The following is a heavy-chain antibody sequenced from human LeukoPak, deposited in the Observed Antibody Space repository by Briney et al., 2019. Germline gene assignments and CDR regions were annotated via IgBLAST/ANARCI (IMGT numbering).Heavy chain of an antibody. CDR2: IYHSGYT. Sequence: SETLSLTCAVSGYSISSGYYWGCVRQPPGKGLEWIGTIYHSGYTYYNPSLNSRVTISVDTSKNQFSLKLSSVTAADTAVYYCARKLYYGDYFDYWGQGTLVTVSS. J-gene: IGHJ4*02. CDR3: ARKLYYGDYFDY. V-gene: IGHV4-38-2*01. CDR1: GYSISSGYY. D-gene: IGHD3-3*01.